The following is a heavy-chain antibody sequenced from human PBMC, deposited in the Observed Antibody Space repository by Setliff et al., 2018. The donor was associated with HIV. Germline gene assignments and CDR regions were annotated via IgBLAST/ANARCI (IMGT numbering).Heavy chain of an antibody. J-gene: IGHJ6*02. D-gene: IGHD2-21*02. CDR2: IYYSGNT. CDR1: GGSISSSGYY. CDR3: SRAIVAVTAIDHYYYGMDV. V-gene: IGHV4-39*07. Sequence: SETLSLTCSVSGGSISSSGYYWAWIRQPPGKRLEWIGSIYYSGNTYYNPSVKSRVTISVDTFNNQFSLRLSSVTAADTAVYYCSRAIVAVTAIDHYYYGMDVWGQGTTVTVS.